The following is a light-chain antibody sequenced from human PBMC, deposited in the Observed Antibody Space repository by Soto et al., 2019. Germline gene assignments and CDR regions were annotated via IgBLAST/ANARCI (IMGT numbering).Light chain of an antibody. CDR3: QQSYNSPPT. J-gene: IGKJ1*01. CDR2: AAS. V-gene: IGKV1-39*01. CDR1: QSISNY. Sequence: DIPMTQSPSSLSASVGDRVTITCRASQSISNYLNWYQQKPGKAPQFLIYAASSLRTGVPSRFSGSGSGTDFTLTISSLQPEDFATYYCQQSYNSPPTFGQGTKVEVK.